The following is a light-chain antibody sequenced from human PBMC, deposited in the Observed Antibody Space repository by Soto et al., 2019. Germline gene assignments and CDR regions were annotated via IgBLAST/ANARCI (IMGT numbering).Light chain of an antibody. CDR2: DDN. J-gene: IGLJ1*01. CDR3: GSWDSRLSDYV. V-gene: IGLV1-51*01. CDR1: SSNIGGNS. Sequence: QSVLTEPPSVSAAPGQKVTISCSGSSSNIGGNSVSWYQQLPGTAPKLLIYDDNKRPSGIPDRFSGSKSGTSATLGITGFQTGDEADYYCGSWDSRLSDYVFGTGTKVTVL.